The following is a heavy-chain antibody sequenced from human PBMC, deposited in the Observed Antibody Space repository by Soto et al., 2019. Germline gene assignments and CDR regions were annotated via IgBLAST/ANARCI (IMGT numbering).Heavy chain of an antibody. CDR2: INHSGSA. Sequence: SETLSLTCAVYGGSFSGYYWSWIRQPPGKGLEWIGEINHSGSANYNPSLKSRVTISVDTSKNQFSLKLSSVTAADTAVYYCARTSPGAGYYNYYYYGMDVWGQGTTVTVSS. D-gene: IGHD3-9*01. CDR3: ARTSPGAGYYNYYYYGMDV. V-gene: IGHV4-34*01. CDR1: GGSFSGYY. J-gene: IGHJ6*02.